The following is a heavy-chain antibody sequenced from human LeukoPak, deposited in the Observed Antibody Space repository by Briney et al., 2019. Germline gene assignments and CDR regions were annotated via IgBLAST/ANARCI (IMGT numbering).Heavy chain of an antibody. CDR1: GYTFTGCY. CDR3: AATYYYDSSGYRPIDY. Sequence: ASVKVSCKASGYTFTGCYMHWVRQAPGKGLEWMGWINHNSSGTNYAQKFQGRVTITRDTSISTAYMELSRLRSDDTAVYYCAATYYYDSSGYRPIDYWGQGTLVTVSS. V-gene: IGHV1-2*02. CDR2: INHNSSGT. J-gene: IGHJ4*02. D-gene: IGHD3-22*01.